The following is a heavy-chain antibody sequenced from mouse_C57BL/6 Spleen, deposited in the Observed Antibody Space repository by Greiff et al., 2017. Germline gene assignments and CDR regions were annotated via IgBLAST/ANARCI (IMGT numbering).Heavy chain of an antibody. D-gene: IGHD2-5*01. J-gene: IGHJ1*03. CDR1: GFTFSSYT. CDR2: ISGGGGNT. CDR3: ARRSNYGYFDV. Sequence: EVKLMESGGGLVKPGGSLKLSCAASGFTFSSYTMSWVRQTPEKRLEWVATISGGGGNTYYPDSVKGRFTISRDNAKNTLYLQMSSLRSEDTALYYCARRSNYGYFDVWGTGTTVTVSS. V-gene: IGHV5-9*01.